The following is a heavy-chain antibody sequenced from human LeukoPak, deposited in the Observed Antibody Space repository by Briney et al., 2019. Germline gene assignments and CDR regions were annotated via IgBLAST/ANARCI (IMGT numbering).Heavy chain of an antibody. Sequence: ASVKVSCKASGYSFSDYYLHWVRQAPGQELEWMGWINPNSGGTDYAQKFQGRVTMTRDTSISTAYVELSRLRSDDSAVYYCARDRFCSSTSCLSTWFDPWGQGTLVTVSS. CDR2: INPNSGGT. CDR3: ARDRFCSSTSCLSTWFDP. D-gene: IGHD2-2*01. V-gene: IGHV1-2*02. CDR1: GYSFSDYY. J-gene: IGHJ5*02.